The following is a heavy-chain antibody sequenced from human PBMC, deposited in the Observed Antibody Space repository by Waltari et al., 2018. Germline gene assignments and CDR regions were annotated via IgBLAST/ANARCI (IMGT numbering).Heavy chain of an antibody. D-gene: IGHD1-26*01. CDR1: GFAFGSSA. J-gene: IGHJ6*03. V-gene: IGHV3-30*01. CDR3: AKGKVGVVGDYYYYYMDV. Sequence: QVQVVESGGGVVQPGTSLRLSCAASGFAFGSSAMLWVRQAPGKGLEWMAVISFDGSPKFYADSVNGRFTISRDNSRNTLYLQMNSLRADDTAVYYCAKGKVGVVGDYYYYYMDVWGKGTTVTVSS. CDR2: ISFDGSPK.